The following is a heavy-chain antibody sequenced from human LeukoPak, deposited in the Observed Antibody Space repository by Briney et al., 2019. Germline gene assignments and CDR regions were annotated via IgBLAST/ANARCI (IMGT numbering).Heavy chain of an antibody. D-gene: IGHD6-13*01. CDR3: ARAPRSCSWYHYMDV. Sequence: SETLSLTCAVSGYSISNGYYWGWIRQPPGKGLEWIASIYHSGNTYYNPSLKSRVTISVDTSKNQLSLKLSSVTAADSAVYYCARAPRSCSWYHYMDVWGKGTTVTVSS. J-gene: IGHJ6*03. V-gene: IGHV4-38-2*01. CDR2: IYHSGNT. CDR1: GYSISNGYY.